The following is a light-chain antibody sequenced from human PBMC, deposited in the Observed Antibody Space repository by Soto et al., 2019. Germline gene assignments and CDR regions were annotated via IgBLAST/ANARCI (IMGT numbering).Light chain of an antibody. CDR1: SSDDGGYNY. Sequence: QSALTQPAAVSGSPGQSITISCTGTSSDDGGYNYVSWYQQHPGKAPKLMIYDVSNRPSGVSNRFSGSKSGNTASLTISCLQAEDEADYYCNSYTSSSTYFFGTRTKVTVL. CDR2: DVS. J-gene: IGLJ1*01. CDR3: NSYTSSSTYF. V-gene: IGLV2-14*01.